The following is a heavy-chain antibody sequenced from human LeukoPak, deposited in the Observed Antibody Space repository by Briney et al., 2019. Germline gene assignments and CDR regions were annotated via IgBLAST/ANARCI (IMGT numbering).Heavy chain of an antibody. J-gene: IGHJ4*02. V-gene: IGHV3-15*01. Sequence: PGGSLRLSCAASGFTVSGDYMSWVRQAPGKGLEWVGRIKSRVDGGAADFAAPVKGRFTISRDDSKNILYLQLNSLKNEDTAVYYCTTGWLDYWGQGSLVTVSS. CDR2: IKSRVDGGAA. CDR3: TTGWLDY. CDR1: GFTVSGDY. D-gene: IGHD2-15*01.